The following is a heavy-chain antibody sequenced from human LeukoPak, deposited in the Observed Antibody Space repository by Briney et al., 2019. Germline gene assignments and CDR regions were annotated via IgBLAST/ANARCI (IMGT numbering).Heavy chain of an antibody. Sequence: ASVKVSCKASGYTFTGYYMHWVRQAPGQGLEWMGRINPNSGDTNYAQKFQGRVTMTRDTSISTAYMELSRLRSDDTAMYYCHSCKYLDYWGQGTLVTVSS. CDR3: HSCKYLDY. V-gene: IGHV1-2*06. CDR1: GYTFTGYY. J-gene: IGHJ4*02. D-gene: IGHD1-26*01. CDR2: INPNSGDT.